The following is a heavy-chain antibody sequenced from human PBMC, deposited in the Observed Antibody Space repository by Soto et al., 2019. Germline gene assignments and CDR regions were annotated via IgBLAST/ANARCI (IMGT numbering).Heavy chain of an antibody. CDR2: INPNSGGT. CDR3: ARCEYSGYDGFGWVLYYSGMDV. J-gene: IGHJ6*02. D-gene: IGHD5-12*01. V-gene: IGHV1-2*02. CDR1: GYTFTGYY. Sequence: ASVKVSCKASGYTFTGYYMHWVRQAPGQGLEWMGWINPNSGGTNYAQKFQGRVTMTRDTSISTAYMELSRLRSDDTAVYYCARCEYSGYDGFGWVLYYSGMDVWGQGTTVTVSS.